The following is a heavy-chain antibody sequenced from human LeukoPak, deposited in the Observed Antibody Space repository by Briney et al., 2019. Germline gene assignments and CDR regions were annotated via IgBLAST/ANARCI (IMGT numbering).Heavy chain of an antibody. J-gene: IGHJ4*02. D-gene: IGHD2-15*01. CDR3: AKDINAHCSGGSCYSEGHY. CDR2: ISWNSGSI. Sequence: GGSLRLSCAASGFTFDDYAMHWVRQAPGKGLEWVSGISWNSGSIGYADSVKGRFTISRDNAKNSLYLQMNSLRAEDTALYYCAKDINAHCSGGSCYSEGHYWGQGTLVTVSS. V-gene: IGHV3-9*01. CDR1: GFTFDDYA.